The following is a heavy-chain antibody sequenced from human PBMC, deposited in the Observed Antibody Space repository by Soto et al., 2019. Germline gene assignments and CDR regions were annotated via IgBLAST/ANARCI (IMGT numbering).Heavy chain of an antibody. CDR2: IYYSGST. J-gene: IGHJ6*02. CDR3: ARVRREYDFWSGYYPNYYYYGMDV. D-gene: IGHD3-3*01. Sequence: PSETLSLTCTVFGGSISSGGYYWSWIRQHPGKGLEWIGYIYYSGSTYYNQSLKSRVTISVDTSKNQFSLKLSSVTAADTAVYYCARVRREYDFWSGYYPNYYYYGMDVWGQGTTVTVSS. V-gene: IGHV4-31*03. CDR1: GGSISSGGYY.